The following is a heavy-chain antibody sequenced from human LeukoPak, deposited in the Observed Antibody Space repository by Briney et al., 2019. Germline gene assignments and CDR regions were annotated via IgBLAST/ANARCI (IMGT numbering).Heavy chain of an antibody. Sequence: ASVKVSCKASGGTVSSYAVSWVRQAPGQGLEWMGRIIPIFGAANYAQKFQGRVTITADESTSTAYMELIRLRSEDTAVYYCARDGYNLDYYYYMDVWGKGTTVTVSS. J-gene: IGHJ6*03. D-gene: IGHD5-24*01. CDR3: ARDGYNLDYYYYMDV. CDR1: GGTVSSYA. CDR2: IIPIFGAA. V-gene: IGHV1-69*15.